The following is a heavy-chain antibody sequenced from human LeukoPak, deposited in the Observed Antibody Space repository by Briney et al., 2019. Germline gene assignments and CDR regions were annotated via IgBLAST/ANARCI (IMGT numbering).Heavy chain of an antibody. V-gene: IGHV4-34*01. CDR3: ARLGSQYYYYYYMDV. D-gene: IGHD3-16*01. CDR2: INHSGST. Sequence: SETLSLTCAVYGGSFSGYYWSWIRQPPGKGLEWIGEINHSGSTSYNPSLKSRVTISVDTSKNQFSLKLSSVTAADTAVYYCARLGSQYYYYYYMDVWGKGTTVTVSS. J-gene: IGHJ6*03. CDR1: GGSFSGYY.